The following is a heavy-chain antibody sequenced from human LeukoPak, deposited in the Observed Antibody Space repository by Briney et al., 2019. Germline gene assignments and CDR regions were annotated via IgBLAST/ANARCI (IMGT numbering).Heavy chain of an antibody. Sequence: ASVKVSCKAFGYTFTGYYMHWVRQAPGQGLEWMGWINPNSGGINYAQKFQGRVTMTRDTSISTAYMELSRLRSDDTAVYYCARGRGYYDSSGYFDYWGQGTLVTVSS. J-gene: IGHJ4*02. CDR3: ARGRGYYDSSGYFDY. V-gene: IGHV1-2*02. D-gene: IGHD3-22*01. CDR1: GYTFTGYY. CDR2: INPNSGGI.